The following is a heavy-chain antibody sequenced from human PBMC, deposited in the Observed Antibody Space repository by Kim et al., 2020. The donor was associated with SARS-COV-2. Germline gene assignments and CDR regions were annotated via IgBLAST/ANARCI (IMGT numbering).Heavy chain of an antibody. D-gene: IGHD1-26*01. CDR3: ARDVIRWELIKSGGSYGMDV. Sequence: ASVKVSCKASGYTFTGYYMHWVRQAPGQGLEWMGWINPNSGGTNYAQKFQGRVTMTRDTSISTAYMELSRLRSDDTAVYYCARDVIRWELIKSGGSYGMDVWGQGTTVTVSS. V-gene: IGHV1-2*02. CDR2: INPNSGGT. J-gene: IGHJ6*02. CDR1: GYTFTGYY.